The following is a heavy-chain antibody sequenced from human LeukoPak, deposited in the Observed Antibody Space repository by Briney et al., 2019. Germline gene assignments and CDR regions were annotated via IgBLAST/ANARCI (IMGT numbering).Heavy chain of an antibody. Sequence: GGSLRLSCAASGFTFSSYAMSWVRQAPGKGLERVSAISGSGGSTYYADSVKGRFTISRDNSKNTLYLQMNSLRAEDTAVYYCANFLTGFGTDYWGQGTLVTVSS. CDR3: ANFLTGFGTDY. V-gene: IGHV3-23*01. J-gene: IGHJ4*02. D-gene: IGHD3-9*01. CDR2: ISGSGGST. CDR1: GFTFSSYA.